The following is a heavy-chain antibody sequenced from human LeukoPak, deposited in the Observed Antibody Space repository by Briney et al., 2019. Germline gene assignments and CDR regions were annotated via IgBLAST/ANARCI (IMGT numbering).Heavy chain of an antibody. CDR2: ISASGGGT. CDR1: RFTFSSYV. V-gene: IGHV3-23*01. Sequence: GGSLRLSCAASRFTFSSYVMSWVRQAPGKGLKWVSAISASGGGTYYADAVKGRFTISRDDSKNTLYLQMNSLRAEDTAVYYCAKRSNSYYHGMDVWGQGTTVTVSS. J-gene: IGHJ6*02. CDR3: AKRSNSYYHGMDV.